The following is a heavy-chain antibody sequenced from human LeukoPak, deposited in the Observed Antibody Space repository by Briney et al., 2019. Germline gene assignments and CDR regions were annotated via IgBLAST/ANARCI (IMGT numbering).Heavy chain of an antibody. D-gene: IGHD3-10*01. CDR3: TTERKALLWFGELPHYFDY. J-gene: IGHJ4*02. Sequence: GGSLRLSCAASGFTFSNAWMSWVRQAPGKGLEWVGRIKSKTDGGTTDYPAPVKGRFTISRDDSKNTLYLQVNSLKTEDTAVYYCTTERKALLWFGELPHYFDYWGQGTLVTVSS. V-gene: IGHV3-15*01. CDR1: GFTFSNAW. CDR2: IKSKTDGGTT.